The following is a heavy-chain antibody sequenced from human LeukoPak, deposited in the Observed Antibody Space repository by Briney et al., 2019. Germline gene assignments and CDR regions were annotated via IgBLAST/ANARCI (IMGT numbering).Heavy chain of an antibody. CDR3: ARGVGYCSSTSCQGFDY. Sequence: SETLSLTCAVSGGSISSGGYSWSWIRQPPGKGLEWIGYIYHSGSTYYNPSLKSRVTISVDRSKNQFSLKLSPVTAADTAVYYCARGVGYCSSTSCQGFDYWGQGTLVTVSS. V-gene: IGHV4-30-2*01. J-gene: IGHJ4*02. D-gene: IGHD2-2*01. CDR1: GGSISSGGYS. CDR2: IYHSGST.